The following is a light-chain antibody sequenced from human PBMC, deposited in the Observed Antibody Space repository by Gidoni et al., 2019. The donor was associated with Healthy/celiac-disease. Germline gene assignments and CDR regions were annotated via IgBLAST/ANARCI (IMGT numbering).Light chain of an antibody. CDR2: GKN. Sequence: SSELTQDPAVSMAWGQTGRITCQGDSLRSYYASRYQQKPGQAPVLVIYGKNNRPSGIPDRFSGSSSGNTASLTITGAQAEDEADYYCNSRDSSGNPYVVFGGGTKLTVL. CDR1: SLRSYY. J-gene: IGLJ2*01. CDR3: NSRDSSGNPYVV. V-gene: IGLV3-19*01.